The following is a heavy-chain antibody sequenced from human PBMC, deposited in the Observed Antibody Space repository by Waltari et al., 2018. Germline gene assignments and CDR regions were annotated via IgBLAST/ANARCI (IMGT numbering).Heavy chain of an antibody. CDR1: GGSISSHY. D-gene: IGHD6-6*01. V-gene: IGHV4-59*11. CDR2: IYYSGST. Sequence: QVQLQESGPGLVKPSETLSLTCTVSGGSISSHYWSWIRQPPGKGLEWIGYIYYSGSTNYHPSLKSRVTISVDTSKNQFSLKLSSVTAADTAVYYCARNKRIAANDAFDIWGQGTMVTVSS. J-gene: IGHJ3*02. CDR3: ARNKRIAANDAFDI.